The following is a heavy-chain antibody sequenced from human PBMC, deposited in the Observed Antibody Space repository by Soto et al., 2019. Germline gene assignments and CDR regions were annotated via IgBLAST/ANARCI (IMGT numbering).Heavy chain of an antibody. Sequence: VQLLESGGGLVQPGGSLRLSCAASGFTFSSFAMRWVRQAPGKGLEWVAVISYDGSNKYYADSVKGRFTISRDNSKNKLYLQMTSLRAEDTAVYYCAKDCAETWLVYCDCYGMDVLGPGTTVPVSS. CDR3: AKDCAETWLVYCDCYGMDV. D-gene: IGHD6-19*01. CDR2: ISYDGSNK. CDR1: GFTFSSFA. J-gene: IGHJ6*02. V-gene: IGHV3-30*18.